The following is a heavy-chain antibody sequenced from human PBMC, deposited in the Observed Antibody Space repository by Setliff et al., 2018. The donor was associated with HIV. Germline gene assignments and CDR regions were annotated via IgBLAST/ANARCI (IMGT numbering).Heavy chain of an antibody. V-gene: IGHV4-59*08. D-gene: IGHD3-10*01. CDR2: IYRGGST. CDR1: GGSISSQY. CDR3: ARHDITLVRGLV. Sequence: PSETLSLTCTVSGGSISSQYWSWIRQTPGKGLESIGEIYRGGSTNYNPSLKSRVTISVATSKNQFSLKVNSVTAADTAVYYCARHDITLVRGLVWGQGTTVTVSS. J-gene: IGHJ6*02.